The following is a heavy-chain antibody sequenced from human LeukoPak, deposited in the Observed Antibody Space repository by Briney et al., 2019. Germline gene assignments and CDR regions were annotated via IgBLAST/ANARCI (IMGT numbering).Heavy chain of an antibody. CDR3: AIRDGYNYSPFDY. CDR2: FDPEDGET. Sequence: ASVKVSCKVSGYTLTELSMHWVRQAPGKGLEWMGGFDPEDGETIYAQKFQGRVTMTEDTSTDTAYMELSSLRSEDTAVYCCAIRDGYNYSPFDYWGLGTLVTVSS. J-gene: IGHJ4*02. V-gene: IGHV1-24*01. D-gene: IGHD5-24*01. CDR1: GYTLTELS.